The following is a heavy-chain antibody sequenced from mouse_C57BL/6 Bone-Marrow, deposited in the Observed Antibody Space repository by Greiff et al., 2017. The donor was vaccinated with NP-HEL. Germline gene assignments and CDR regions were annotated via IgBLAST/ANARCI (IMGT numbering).Heavy chain of an antibody. CDR2: IDPSDSYT. CDR1: GYTFTSYW. Sequence: QVQLQQPGAELVMPGASVKLSCKASGYTFTSYWMHWVKQRPGQGLEWIGEIDPSDSYTNYNQKFKGKSTLTVDNSSSTAYRQLSSLTSEDSAVDYCARSIYYYGSSRYFDVWGTGTTVTVSS. CDR3: ARSIYYYGSSRYFDV. D-gene: IGHD1-1*01. J-gene: IGHJ1*03. V-gene: IGHV1-69*01.